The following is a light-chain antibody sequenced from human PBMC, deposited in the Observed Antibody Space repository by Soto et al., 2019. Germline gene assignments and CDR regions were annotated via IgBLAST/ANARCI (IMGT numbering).Light chain of an antibody. J-gene: IGLJ2*01. V-gene: IGLV1-44*01. CDR2: SNN. CDR3: ASWDDSLNGVV. CDR1: NSNLGSNT. Sequence: QSVLTQPPSASGTPGQRVTISSSGSNSNLGSNTVNWYQQLPGTAPKLLIYSNNQRPSGVPGRFSDSKSGTSASLAISGCQSEDEADYYCASWDDSLNGVVFGGGTKLTV.